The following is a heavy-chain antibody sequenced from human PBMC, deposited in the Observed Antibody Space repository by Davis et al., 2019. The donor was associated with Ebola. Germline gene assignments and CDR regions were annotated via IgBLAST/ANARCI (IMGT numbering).Heavy chain of an antibody. CDR2: INPSGGST. V-gene: IGHV1-46*01. CDR1: GYTFTSYY. CDR3: ARDQGVYTVTPTFRFDP. Sequence: ASVKVSCKASGYTFTSYYMHWVRQAPGQGLEWMGIINPSGGSTSYAQKFQGRVTMTRDTSTSTVYMELSSLRSEDTAVYYCARDQGVYTVTPTFRFDPWGQGTLVTVSS. D-gene: IGHD4-11*01. J-gene: IGHJ5*02.